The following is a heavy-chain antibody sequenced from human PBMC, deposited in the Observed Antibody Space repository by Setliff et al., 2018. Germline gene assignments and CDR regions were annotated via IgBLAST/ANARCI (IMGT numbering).Heavy chain of an antibody. J-gene: IGHJ4*02. V-gene: IGHV4-4*02. CDR2: IYHSGST. Sequence: SETLSLTCAVSGGSISSSNWWSWVRQPPGKGLEWIGEIYHSGSTNYNPSLKSRVTISVDKSKNQFSLKLSSVTADDTALYYCMKKIIAGGGPPYDYFDYWGQGTLVTVSS. D-gene: IGHD1-26*01. CDR1: GGSISSSNW. CDR3: MKKIIAGGGPPYDYFDY.